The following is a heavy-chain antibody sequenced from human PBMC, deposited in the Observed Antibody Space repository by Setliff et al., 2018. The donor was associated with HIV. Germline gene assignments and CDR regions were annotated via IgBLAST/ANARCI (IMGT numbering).Heavy chain of an antibody. CDR2: ISSSGST. V-gene: IGHV4-34*01. CDR1: GGSFSGYY. Sequence: SETLSLTCAVYGGSFSGYYWSWIRQPPGKRLEWLGSISSSGSTSYKPSLSSRLTICVDTSKNQVSLRLSSVTAADTGVYDCARPYSSSSYYYYHMDVWGKGTAVTVSS. D-gene: IGHD6-6*01. CDR3: ARPYSSSSYYYYHMDV. J-gene: IGHJ6*03.